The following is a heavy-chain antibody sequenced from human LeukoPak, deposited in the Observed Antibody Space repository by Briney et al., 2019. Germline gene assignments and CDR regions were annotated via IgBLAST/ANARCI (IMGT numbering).Heavy chain of an antibody. J-gene: IGHJ4*01. V-gene: IGHV3-21*01. CDR2: ISSSSSYI. CDR3: AKDLERHIVVVTASAVDY. CDR1: VFTFRHYS. Sequence: PGGSLRLSLAASVFTFRHYSMNWVGQPPGKGLEGVSSISSSSSYIYYADSVKGRFTISRDNSKNTLYLQMNSLRAEDTAVYYCAKDLERHIVVVTASAVDYWGHGILVTVSS. D-gene: IGHD2-21*02.